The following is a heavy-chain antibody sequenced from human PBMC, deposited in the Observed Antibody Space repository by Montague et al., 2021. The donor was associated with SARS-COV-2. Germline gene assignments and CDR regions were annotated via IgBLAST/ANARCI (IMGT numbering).Heavy chain of an antibody. CDR1: GDSLTYFY. CDR3: VRGATRTFDY. D-gene: IGHD2-2*01. CDR2: IFYRGTT. Sequence: SETLSLTCTVSGDSLTYFYWSWIRQSPGKGLEWNGNIFYRGTTNYNPSLKSRVTISVDTSKNQFSLNLTSVTAADTAVYYCVRGATRTFDYWGQGTLVTVSS. V-gene: IGHV4-59*01. J-gene: IGHJ4*02.